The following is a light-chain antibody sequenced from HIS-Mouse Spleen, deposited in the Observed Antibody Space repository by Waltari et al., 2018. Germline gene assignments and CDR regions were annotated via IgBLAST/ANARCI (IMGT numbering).Light chain of an antibody. CDR1: SSDVGGYNY. Sequence: QSALTQPRSVSGSPGQSVTISCTGTSSDVGGYNYVSWYQQHPGKAPKLMIYDVSKRPSGVPYRFSGSKYGNTASLTISGLQAEDEADYYCCSYAGSYTGVFGTGTKVTVL. V-gene: IGLV2-11*01. CDR2: DVS. CDR3: CSYAGSYTGV. J-gene: IGLJ1*01.